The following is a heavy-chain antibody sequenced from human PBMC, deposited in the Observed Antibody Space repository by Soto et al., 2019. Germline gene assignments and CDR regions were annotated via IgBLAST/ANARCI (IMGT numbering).Heavy chain of an antibody. Sequence: QVHLVDSGGGVVQPGRSLRLSCATSGFTFTNYVMHWVRQTPGKGLEWVANVWYDGRQKWYADLAKGRLTISRDNSKNTVLVQTTSLRGENTAVYYSATEPVESIRRIGSWGIDNWVQRTLVTVSA. CDR2: VWYDGRQK. D-gene: IGHD6-13*01. CDR1: GFTFTNYV. J-gene: IGHJ4*02. CDR3: ATEPVESIRRIGSWGIDN. V-gene: IGHV3-33*03.